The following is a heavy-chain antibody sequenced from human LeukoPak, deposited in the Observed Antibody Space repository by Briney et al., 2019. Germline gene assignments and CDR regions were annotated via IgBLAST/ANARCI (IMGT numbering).Heavy chain of an antibody. CDR3: AKLGDDIVVVPAAFFDY. CDR2: ISGSGGST. J-gene: IGHJ4*02. CDR1: GFTFSNYG. V-gene: IGHV3-23*01. Sequence: GGTLRLSCAASGFTFSNYGMSWVRQAPGKGLEWVSGISGSGGSTYYADSVKGRFTISRDNSKNTLYLQMNSLRAEDTGVYFCAKLGDDIVVVPAAFFDYWGQGTLVTVSS. D-gene: IGHD2-2*01.